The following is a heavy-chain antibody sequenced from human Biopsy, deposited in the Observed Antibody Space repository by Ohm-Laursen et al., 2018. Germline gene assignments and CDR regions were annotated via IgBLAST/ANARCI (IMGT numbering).Heavy chain of an antibody. Sequence: PSETLSLTCIVSGGSISNNNYYWGWIRQPPGKGLEWIGSIFYRGSTHYKPSLKSRVNISVDTSKNQFSLKLNSVTAADTAVYYCAGDYDTSGYYYVSWGQGTLLTVSS. D-gene: IGHD3-22*01. CDR1: GGSISNNNYY. CDR2: IFYRGST. CDR3: AGDYDTSGYYYVS. V-gene: IGHV4-39*01. J-gene: IGHJ5*02.